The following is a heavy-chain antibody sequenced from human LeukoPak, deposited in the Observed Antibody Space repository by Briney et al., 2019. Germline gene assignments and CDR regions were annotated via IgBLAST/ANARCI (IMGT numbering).Heavy chain of an antibody. J-gene: IGHJ6*03. CDR1: GGTFSNYG. CDR2: INPNSGGT. CDR3: AREPSGYYMDV. Sequence: ASVKVSCKASGGTFSNYGINWVRQAPGQGLEWMGWINPNSGGTNYAQKFQGRVTMTRDTSISTAYMELSRLRSDDTAVYYCAREPSGYYMDVWGKGTTVTISS. V-gene: IGHV1-2*02.